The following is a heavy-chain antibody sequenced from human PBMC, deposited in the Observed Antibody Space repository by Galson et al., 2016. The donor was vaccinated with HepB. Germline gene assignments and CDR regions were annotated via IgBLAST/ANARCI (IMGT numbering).Heavy chain of an antibody. V-gene: IGHV3-30*18. CDR1: GCTFSSYG. CDR3: AKTVRMTTVTGFDY. Sequence: SLRLSCAASGCTFSSYGMHWVRQAPGKGLEWVAVISYDGSNKYYADSVKGRFTISRDNSKNTLYLQMNSLRAEDTAVYYCAKTVRMTTVTGFDYWGQGTLVTVSS. CDR2: ISYDGSNK. J-gene: IGHJ4*02. D-gene: IGHD4-17*01.